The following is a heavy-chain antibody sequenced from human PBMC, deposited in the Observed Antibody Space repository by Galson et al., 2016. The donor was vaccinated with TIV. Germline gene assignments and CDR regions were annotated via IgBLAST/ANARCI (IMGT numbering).Heavy chain of an antibody. CDR1: GFTFSDYY. J-gene: IGHJ4*02. V-gene: IGHV3-11*01. Sequence: SLRLSCAASGFTFSDYYMSWIRQAPGKGLEWVSYIGSSGIAIYYADSVKGRFTISRDNAKNSLYLQMNSLRAEDTAVYYCARDCSSTNCYTDPMCFDFWGQGTLVTVSS. CDR2: IGSSGIAI. D-gene: IGHD2-2*02. CDR3: ARDCSSTNCYTDPMCFDF.